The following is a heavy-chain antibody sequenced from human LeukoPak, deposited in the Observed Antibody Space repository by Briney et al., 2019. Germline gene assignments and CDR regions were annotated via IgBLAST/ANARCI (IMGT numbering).Heavy chain of an antibody. CDR3: ARDPFWSRNEGYYYYMDV. CDR2: IIPILGIA. D-gene: IGHD1-1*01. CDR1: GGTFSSYA. Sequence: ASVKVSCKASGGTFSSYAISWVRQAPGQGLEWMGRIIPILGIANYAQKFQGRVTITADKSTSTAYMELSSLRSEDTAVYYCARDPFWSRNEGYYYYMDVWGKGTTVTVSS. V-gene: IGHV1-69*04. J-gene: IGHJ6*03.